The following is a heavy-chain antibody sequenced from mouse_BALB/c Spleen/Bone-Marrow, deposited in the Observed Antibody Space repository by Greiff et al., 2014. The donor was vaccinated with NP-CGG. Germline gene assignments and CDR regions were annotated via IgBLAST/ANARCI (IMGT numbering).Heavy chain of an antibody. D-gene: IGHD2-1*01. CDR1: GFTFSKYG. Sequence: EVQGVESGGDLVKPGGSLKLSCAASGFTFSKYGMSWVRQTPDKRLEWVANISSGGSYTYYPDSVKGRFTISRDNAKNTLYLQMSSLKSEDTAMYYCARQYGNFGVMDYWGQGTPVTVSS. CDR3: ARQYGNFGVMDY. V-gene: IGHV5-6*01. CDR2: ISSGGSYT. J-gene: IGHJ4*01.